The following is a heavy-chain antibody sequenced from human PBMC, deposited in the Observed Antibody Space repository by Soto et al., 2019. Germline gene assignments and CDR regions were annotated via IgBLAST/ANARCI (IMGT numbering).Heavy chain of an antibody. Sequence: PSQTLSLTCAISGDSVSGTSVTWNWIRQSPSRGLEWLGRTYYRSKWCNDYAESVKSRITINPDTSKNQFSLQLKSVTPEDTAVYYCARASVNCFDPWGQGTLVPVSS. CDR1: GDSVSGTSVT. CDR3: ARASVNCFDP. J-gene: IGHJ5*02. CDR2: TYYRSKWCN. V-gene: IGHV6-1*01.